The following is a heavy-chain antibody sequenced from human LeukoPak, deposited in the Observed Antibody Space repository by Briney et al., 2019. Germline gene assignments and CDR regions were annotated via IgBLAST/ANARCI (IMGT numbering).Heavy chain of an antibody. D-gene: IGHD5-24*01. CDR1: GYTFTGYY. J-gene: IGHJ4*02. CDR2: INPNSGGT. CDR3: AREGGYNNRYYFDY. V-gene: IGHV1-2*02. Sequence: ASVKVSCKASGYTFTGYYMHWVRQAPGQGLEWMGWINPNSGGTNYAQKFQGRVTMTRDTSISTAYMELSRLRSDDTAVYYCAREGGYNNRYYFDYWGQGTLATVSS.